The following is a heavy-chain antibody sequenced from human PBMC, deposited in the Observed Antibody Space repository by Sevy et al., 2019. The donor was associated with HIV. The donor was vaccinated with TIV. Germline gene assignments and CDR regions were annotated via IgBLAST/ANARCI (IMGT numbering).Heavy chain of an antibody. CDR1: GGSFSGYY. J-gene: IGHJ4*02. D-gene: IGHD3-10*01. V-gene: IGHV4-34*01. CDR2: INHSGST. Sequence: SETLSLTCAVYGGSFSGYYWSWIRQPPGKGLEWIGEINHSGSTNYNPSLKSRVTISVDTSKNQFSLKLSSVTAADTAVYYCARDVLTMVRGVIGYWGQGTLVTVSS. CDR3: ARDVLTMVRGVIGY.